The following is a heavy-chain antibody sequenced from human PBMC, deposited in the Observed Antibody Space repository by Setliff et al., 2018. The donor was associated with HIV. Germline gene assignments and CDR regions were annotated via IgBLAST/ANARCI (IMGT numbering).Heavy chain of an antibody. V-gene: IGHV4-61*02. CDR1: GGSITSTSYY. CDR3: AREECTSWPRVHY. J-gene: IGHJ4*02. Sequence: PSETLSLTCTVSGGSITSTSYYWTWIRQPAGKGLEWIGRMHTSGSTSYSPSLKSRVTISIDTSKNQFSLELTSLIAADTAVYYCAREECTSWPRVHYWGQGALVTVSS. D-gene: IGHD6-13*01. CDR2: MHTSGST.